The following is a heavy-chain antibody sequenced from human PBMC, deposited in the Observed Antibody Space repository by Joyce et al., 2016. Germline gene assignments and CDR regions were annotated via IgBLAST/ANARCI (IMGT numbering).Heavy chain of an antibody. CDR3: ARGGISYYYAMDV. D-gene: IGHD3-16*01. J-gene: IGHJ6*02. CDR1: GSTFSSSS. V-gene: IGHV3-21*01. CDR2: ISGTSYYI. Sequence: QLVESGGGVVKPGGSLRLSCEASGSTFSSSSMSWFCQDPGKGREWVAAISGTSYYIFHAETVRGRFTVSRDNAKKTLYLQMNSLRAEDSAVFYCARGGISYYYAMDVWGQGTTVTVSS.